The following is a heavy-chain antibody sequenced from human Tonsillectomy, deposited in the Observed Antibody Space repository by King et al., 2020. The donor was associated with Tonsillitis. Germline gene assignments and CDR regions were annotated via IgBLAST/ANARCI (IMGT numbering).Heavy chain of an antibody. CDR1: GYSFTSYW. CDR2: IYPGDSDT. V-gene: IGHV5-51*01. D-gene: IGHD3-10*01. J-gene: IGHJ5*02. Sequence: QLVQSGAEVKKPGESLKISCKGSGYSFTSYWIGWVRQMPGKGLEWMGIIYPGDSDTRYSPSFQGQVTISADKSISTAYLQWSSLKASDTAMYYCARLRMVRGAPNGFDPWGQGTLVTVSS. CDR3: ARLRMVRGAPNGFDP.